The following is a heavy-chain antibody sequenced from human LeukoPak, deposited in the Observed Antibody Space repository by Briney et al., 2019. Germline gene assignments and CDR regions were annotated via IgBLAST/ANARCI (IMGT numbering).Heavy chain of an antibody. Sequence: GESLRLSCAASGFTFSSYAMSWVRQAPGKGLDWVAGFSGSGGSTYYADSVKGRFTISRDNSKNTLYLQMNSLRADDTAVYYCAKVHCSSTSCYMGGYFYGMDVWGQGTTVTVSS. V-gene: IGHV3-23*01. CDR3: AKVHCSSTSCYMGGYFYGMDV. J-gene: IGHJ6*02. D-gene: IGHD2-2*02. CDR1: GFTFSSYA. CDR2: FSGSGGST.